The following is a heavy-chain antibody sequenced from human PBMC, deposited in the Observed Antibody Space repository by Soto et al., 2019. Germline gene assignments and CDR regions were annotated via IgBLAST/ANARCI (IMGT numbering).Heavy chain of an antibody. CDR3: ARDGRITMVRGWEGNWFDP. J-gene: IGHJ5*02. D-gene: IGHD3-10*01. CDR1: GGTFSSYA. Sequence: QVQLVQSGAEVKKPGSSVKVSCKASGGTFSSYAISWVRQAPGQGLEWMGGIIPIFGTANYAQKFQGRVTITADESMSTAYMELSSLRSEDTAVYYCARDGRITMVRGWEGNWFDPWGQGTLVTVSS. V-gene: IGHV1-69*01. CDR2: IIPIFGTA.